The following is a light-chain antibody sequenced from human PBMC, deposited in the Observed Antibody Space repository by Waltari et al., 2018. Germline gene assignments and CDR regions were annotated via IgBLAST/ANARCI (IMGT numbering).Light chain of an antibody. J-gene: IGKJ2*01. CDR2: LGS. CDR3: MQARQTPNT. CDR1: QSLLHSNGNNY. V-gene: IGKV2-28*01. Sequence: EIVRTQSQLYLSVTLGEPASISCRTSQSLLHSNGNNYLDWYLQKPGHSPQVLIYLGSNRASGVPDRFSGSGSGTDFTLGISRVEAEDVGVYYCMQARQTPNTFGQGTKLEIE.